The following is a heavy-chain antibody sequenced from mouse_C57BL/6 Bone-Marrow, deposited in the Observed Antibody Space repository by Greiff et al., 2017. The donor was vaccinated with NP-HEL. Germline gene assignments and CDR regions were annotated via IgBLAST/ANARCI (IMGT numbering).Heavy chain of an antibody. Sequence: VQLQQPGAELVKPGASVKLSCTASGYTFTSYWMHWVKQRPGRGLEWIGRIDPNSGGTKYNEKFKSKATLTVDKPTSTADMQRSSLTSEDSAVYYCARSGPYYGRVDYWGQGTTLTVSS. V-gene: IGHV1-72*01. CDR2: IDPNSGGT. CDR3: ARSGPYYGRVDY. J-gene: IGHJ2*01. CDR1: GYTFTSYW. D-gene: IGHD1-1*01.